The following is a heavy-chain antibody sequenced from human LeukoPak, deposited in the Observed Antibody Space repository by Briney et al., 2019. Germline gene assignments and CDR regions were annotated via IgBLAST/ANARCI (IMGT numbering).Heavy chain of an antibody. D-gene: IGHD3-10*01. V-gene: IGHV3-49*05. J-gene: IGHJ6*02. CDR1: GFTFGDYA. Sequence: KTGGSLRLSCTASGFTFGDYAMSWFRQAPGKGLEWVGFIRSKAYGGTTEYAASVKGRFTISRDDSKSIAYLQMNSLKTEDTAVYYCTRDREVRGVLSSMDVWGQGTTVTVSS. CDR2: IRSKAYGGTT. CDR3: TRDREVRGVLSSMDV.